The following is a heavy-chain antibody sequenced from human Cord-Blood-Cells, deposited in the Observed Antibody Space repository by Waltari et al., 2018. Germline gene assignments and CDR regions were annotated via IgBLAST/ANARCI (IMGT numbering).Heavy chain of an antibody. CDR3: ASSYGSYYYYGMDV. Sequence: QVQLQESGPGLVKPSQTLSLTCTVSGGSISSGSYYWSWIRQPAGKGLEWIGYIYTSGSTNYNPSLKSRVTISVDTSKNQFSLKLSSVTAADTAVYYCASSYGSYYYYGMDVWGQGTTVTVSS. V-gene: IGHV4-61*09. CDR2: IYTSGST. D-gene: IGHD5-18*01. CDR1: GGSISSGSYY. J-gene: IGHJ6*02.